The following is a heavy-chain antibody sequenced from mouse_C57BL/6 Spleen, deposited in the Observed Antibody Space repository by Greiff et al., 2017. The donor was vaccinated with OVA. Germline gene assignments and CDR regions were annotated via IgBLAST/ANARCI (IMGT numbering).Heavy chain of an antibody. CDR2: ISSGSSTI. CDR3: ARGGYCSGDFDD. J-gene: IGHJ2*01. Sequence: EVMLVESGGGLVKPGGSLKLSCAASGFTFSDYGMHWVRQAPEKGLVWVAYISSGSSTIYSADTVKGRFTISRDNAKNTLYLQMTSLRSEDTDMDYCARGGYCSGDFDDWGQGTTLTVSS. D-gene: IGHD6-1*01. CDR1: GFTFSDYG. V-gene: IGHV5-17*01.